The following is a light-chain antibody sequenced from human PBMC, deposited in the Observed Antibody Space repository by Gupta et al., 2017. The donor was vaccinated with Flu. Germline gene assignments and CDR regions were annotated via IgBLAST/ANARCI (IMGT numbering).Light chain of an antibody. CDR3: QQYNNWPRT. CDR2: GAS. Sequence: EIVMTQSPATLSVSPGERATLSCRASQSVSSNLVWYQQKPGQAPRLLIYGASTRATGIPARFSGSGSGTEFTLTIRSLQSEDFTVYYCQQYNNWPRTFRQGTKVEIK. CDR1: QSVSSN. V-gene: IGKV3-15*01. J-gene: IGKJ1*01.